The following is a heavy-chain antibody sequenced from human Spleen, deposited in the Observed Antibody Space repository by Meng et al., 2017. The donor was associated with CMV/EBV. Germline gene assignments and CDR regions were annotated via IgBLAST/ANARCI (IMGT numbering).Heavy chain of an antibody. CDR1: GFTFSDYY. Sequence: GESLKISCAASGFTFSDYYMNWIRQAPGKGLEWVSYISSSGGTTYYADSVKGRFTISRDNAKNSLYLQMNSLRVEDTAIYYRARDYNGYDTFDYWGQGTQVTVSS. CDR2: ISSSGGTT. CDR3: ARDYNGYDTFDY. J-gene: IGHJ4*02. D-gene: IGHD5-12*01. V-gene: IGHV3-11*01.